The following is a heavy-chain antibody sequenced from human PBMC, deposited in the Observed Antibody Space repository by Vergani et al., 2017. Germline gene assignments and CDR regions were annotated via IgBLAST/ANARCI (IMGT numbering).Heavy chain of an antibody. V-gene: IGHV1-3*01. CDR3: ARDIATIYLGGYYYMDV. CDR2: INAGNGNT. CDR1: GYTFTSYA. J-gene: IGHJ6*03. D-gene: IGHD3-16*01. Sequence: QVQLVQSGAEVKKPGASVKVSCKASGYTFTSYAMHWVRQAPGQRLEWMGWINAGNGNTKYSQKFQGRVTITRDTSASTAYMELSRLRSDDTAVYYCARDIATIYLGGYYYMDVWGKGP.